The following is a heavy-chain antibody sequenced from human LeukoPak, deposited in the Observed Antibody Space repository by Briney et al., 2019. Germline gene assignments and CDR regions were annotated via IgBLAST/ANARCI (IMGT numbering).Heavy chain of an antibody. V-gene: IGHV3-30*04. CDR2: ISYDGSNK. CDR3: ARSKLRGSGSYSAPRTTDAFDI. J-gene: IGHJ3*02. CDR1: GFTVSSYA. Sequence: PGGSLRLSCAASGFTVSSYAMHWVRQAPGKGLEWVAVISYDGSNKYYADSVKGRFTISRDNSKNTLYLQMNSLRAEDTAVYYCARSKLRGSGSYSAPRTTDAFDIWGQGTMVTVSS. D-gene: IGHD3-10*01.